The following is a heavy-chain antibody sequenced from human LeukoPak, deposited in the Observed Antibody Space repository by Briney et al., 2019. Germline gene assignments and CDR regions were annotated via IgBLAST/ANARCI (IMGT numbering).Heavy chain of an antibody. Sequence: GGSLRLSCTASGFTFSSYGMHWVRQAPGKGLEWVAVISYDGSNKYYADSVKGRFTISRDNAKNSLYLQMNSLRAEDTAVYYCAREPAHYYGSGSYPMDVWGKGTTVTISS. D-gene: IGHD3-10*01. CDR2: ISYDGSNK. V-gene: IGHV3-30*03. J-gene: IGHJ6*03. CDR3: AREPAHYYGSGSYPMDV. CDR1: GFTFSSYG.